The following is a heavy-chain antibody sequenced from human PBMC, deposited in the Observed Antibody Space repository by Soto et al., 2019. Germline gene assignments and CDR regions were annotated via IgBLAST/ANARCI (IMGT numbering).Heavy chain of an antibody. CDR1: GYTFTSYY. V-gene: IGHV1-46*01. J-gene: IGHJ3*02. Sequence: QVQLVQSGAEVKKPGASVKVSCKASGYTFTSYYMHWVRQAPGQGLEWMGIINPSGGSTSYAQKFQGRVTMTRDTSTSTVYMELSSLTSEDTAVYYCALMNIDAFDIWGQGTMVTVSS. CDR3: ALMNIDAFDI. CDR2: INPSGGST.